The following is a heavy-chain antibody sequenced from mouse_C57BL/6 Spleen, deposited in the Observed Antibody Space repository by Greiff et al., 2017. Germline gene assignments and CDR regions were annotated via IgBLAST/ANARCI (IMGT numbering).Heavy chain of an antibody. J-gene: IGHJ2*01. V-gene: IGHV3-6*01. CDR2: ISYDGSN. CDR3: ARDRYYYGSSFYYFDY. CDR1: GYSIPSGYY. Sequence: EVQLQESGPGLVQPSQSLSLTCSVTGYSIPSGYYWNWIRQFPGNKLEWMGYISYDGSNNSNPSLKNRISITRDTSKNQFFLKLNSVTTEDTATYYCARDRYYYGSSFYYFDYWGQGTTLTVSS. D-gene: IGHD1-1*01.